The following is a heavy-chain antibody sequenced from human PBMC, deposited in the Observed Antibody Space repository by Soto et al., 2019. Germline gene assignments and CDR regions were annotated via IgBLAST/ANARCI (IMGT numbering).Heavy chain of an antibody. D-gene: IGHD3-22*01. CDR3: ARETYYYDSSGYYFFDY. CDR2: INAGNGNT. J-gene: IGHJ4*02. Sequence: GASVKVSCKASGYTFTSYAIHWVRQAPGQRLEWMGWINAGNGNTKYSQKFQGRVTIARDTSASTAYMELSSLRSEDTAVYYCARETYYYDSSGYYFFDYWGQGTLVTVYS. CDR1: GYTFTSYA. V-gene: IGHV1-3*01.